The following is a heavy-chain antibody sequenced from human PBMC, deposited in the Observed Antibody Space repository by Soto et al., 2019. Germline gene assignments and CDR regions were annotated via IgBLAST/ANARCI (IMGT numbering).Heavy chain of an antibody. Sequence: SETLSLTCTASGGSISSYYWTWIRQPPGKGLEWIGYIYYSGSTNYNPSLKSRVTISVDTSKNQFSLKLSSVTAADTAVYYCARSAGYCSGGSCYSAPFDYWGQGTLVTVSS. D-gene: IGHD2-15*01. V-gene: IGHV4-59*08. J-gene: IGHJ4*02. CDR3: ARSAGYCSGGSCYSAPFDY. CDR1: GGSISSYY. CDR2: IYYSGST.